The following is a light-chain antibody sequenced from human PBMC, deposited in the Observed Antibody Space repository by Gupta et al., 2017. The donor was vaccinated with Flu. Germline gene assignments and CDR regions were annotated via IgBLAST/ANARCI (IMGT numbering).Light chain of an antibody. CDR2: RAV. CDR3: QQNNTWPPGN. CDR1: GSVANN. V-gene: IGKV3-15*01. J-gene: IGKJ2*01. Sequence: ATLPVSPGERATPSGGASGSVANNLAWYKQRPGQAPSLLIYRAVTGATGVPPSLSGSGSDKDFPLTINSRQSEDVAVYYCQQNNTWPPGNFGQGTRVEI.